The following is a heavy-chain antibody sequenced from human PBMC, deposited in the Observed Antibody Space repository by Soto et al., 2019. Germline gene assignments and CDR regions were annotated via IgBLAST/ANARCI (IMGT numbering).Heavy chain of an antibody. V-gene: IGHV3-9*01. CDR1: GFTFSSYA. CDR3: AKDMAYSGSYDAFDI. CDR2: ISWNSGSI. J-gene: IGHJ3*02. D-gene: IGHD1-26*01. Sequence: GGSLRLSCAASGFTFSSYAMSWVRQAPGKGLEWVSGISWNSGSIGYADSVKGRFTISRDNAKNSLYLQMNSLRAEDTALYYCAKDMAYSGSYDAFDIWGQGTMVTVSS.